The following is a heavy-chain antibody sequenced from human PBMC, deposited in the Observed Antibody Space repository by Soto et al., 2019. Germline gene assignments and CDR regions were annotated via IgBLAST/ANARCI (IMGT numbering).Heavy chain of an antibody. V-gene: IGHV3-23*01. CDR1: GFTFSNYA. CDR2: ISTSGGST. D-gene: IGHD2-2*01. CDR3: AKDEVYCSSTSCYYYGMDV. J-gene: IGHJ6*02. Sequence: SLRLSCAASGFTFSNYAMTWVRQAPGKGLEWVSSISTSGGSTYYADSVKGRFTISRDNSKNTLYPQMNSLRAEDTAVYYCAKDEVYCSSTSCYYYGMDVWGQGTTVTVSS.